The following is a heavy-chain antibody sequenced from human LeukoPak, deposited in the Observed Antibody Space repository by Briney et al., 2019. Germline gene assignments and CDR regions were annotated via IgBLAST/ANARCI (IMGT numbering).Heavy chain of an antibody. Sequence: PGGSLRLSCAASGFTFCSYGMHWVRQAPGKGLEWVAVISYDGSNKYYADSVKGRFTISRDNSKNTLYLQMNSLRAEDTAVYYCAKDGRGYFDYWGQGTLVTVSS. D-gene: IGHD1-26*01. CDR1: GFTFCSYG. J-gene: IGHJ4*02. CDR3: AKDGRGYFDY. CDR2: ISYDGSNK. V-gene: IGHV3-30*18.